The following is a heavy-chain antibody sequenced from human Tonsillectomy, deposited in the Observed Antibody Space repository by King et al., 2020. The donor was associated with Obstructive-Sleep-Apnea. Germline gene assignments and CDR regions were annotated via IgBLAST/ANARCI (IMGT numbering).Heavy chain of an antibody. CDR3: ARGYSSSWYYFDY. CDR2: ISSSSSYT. Sequence: VQLVESGGGLVKPGGSLRLSCAASGFTFSDYYMNWIRQAPGKGLEWVSYISSSSSYTKYADSGKGRFTISRDNAKNSLYLQMNSLRAEDTAVYYCARGYSSSWYYFDYWGQGTLVTVSS. D-gene: IGHD6-13*01. J-gene: IGHJ4*02. V-gene: IGHV3-11*06. CDR1: GFTFSDYY.